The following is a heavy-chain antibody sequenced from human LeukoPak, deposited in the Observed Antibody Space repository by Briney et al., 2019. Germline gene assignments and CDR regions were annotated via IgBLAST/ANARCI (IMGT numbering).Heavy chain of an antibody. J-gene: IGHJ6*02. CDR3: ARFDCSSTSCYKSYNYGMDV. D-gene: IGHD2-2*02. V-gene: IGHV5-51*01. CDR1: GYSFSSYW. CDR2: IYPGDSDT. Sequence: GESLKISWQGAGYSFSSYWIGWVREMPGKGLGCGGIIYPGDSDTTYSPSFQGQVTISADKSISTAYLQWGSLKASDTAMYYCARFDCSSTSCYKSYNYGMDVWGQGTTVTVSS.